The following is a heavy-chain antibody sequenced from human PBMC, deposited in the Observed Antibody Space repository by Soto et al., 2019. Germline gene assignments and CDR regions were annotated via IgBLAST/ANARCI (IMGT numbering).Heavy chain of an antibody. J-gene: IGHJ4*02. V-gene: IGHV3-48*03. CDR2: ISSGGDTI. D-gene: IGHD6-13*01. CDR3: ARDRAAGGY. Sequence: HPGGSLRLSCAASGFSFSNYEMNWVRRAPGKGLEWVAYISSGGDTIHYADSVRGRFTVSRDNARNSLSLQMNTLRVEDTALYYCARDRAAGGYWGQGTLVTVSS. CDR1: GFSFSNYE.